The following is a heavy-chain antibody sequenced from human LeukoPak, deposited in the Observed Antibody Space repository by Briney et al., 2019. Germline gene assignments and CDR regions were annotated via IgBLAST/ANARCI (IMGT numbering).Heavy chain of an antibody. Sequence: PGGSLRLSCAASGFTFSNYAMSWVRQSPGKGLEWVSAISATTSTTYYADSVKGRFTISRDNSKNTLYLQMNSLRAEDTAVYYCAKDPAYYYGSGSPATPWFDPWGQGTLVTVSS. CDR2: ISATTSTT. J-gene: IGHJ5*02. CDR3: AKDPAYYYGSGSPATPWFDP. V-gene: IGHV3-23*01. D-gene: IGHD3-10*01. CDR1: GFTFSNYA.